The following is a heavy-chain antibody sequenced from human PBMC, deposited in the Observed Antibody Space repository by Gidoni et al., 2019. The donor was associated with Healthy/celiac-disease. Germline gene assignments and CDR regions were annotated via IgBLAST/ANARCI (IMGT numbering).Heavy chain of an antibody. CDR1: GFTVSSNY. V-gene: IGHV3-53*01. D-gene: IGHD3-10*02. CDR2: INSGGST. CDR3: ARAVRGAAYGMDV. J-gene: IGHJ6*02. Sequence: EVQLVESGGGWIQPGGSLRLPCAASGFTVSSNYMGWVGHAPGKGLEWVSVINSGGSTYSADSVKGRFTISRDNTKNTLYLQMNSLRAEDTAVYYCARAVRGAAYGMDVWGQGTTVTVSS.